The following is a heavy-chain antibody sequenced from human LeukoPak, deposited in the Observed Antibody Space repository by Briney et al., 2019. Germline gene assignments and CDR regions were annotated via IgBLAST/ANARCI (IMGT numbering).Heavy chain of an antibody. D-gene: IGHD3-10*01. CDR3: ARDMKTYEESLQWSFDY. V-gene: IGHV1-2*02. CDR1: GYTFSDYY. CDR2: INPNSGGT. Sequence: ASVKVSCKAFGYTFSDYYLHWVRQAPGQGLEWMGWINPNSGGTDFAQNFQGRVTLRTDTSISTAFMELSSLRSDDTAMYYCARDMKTYEESLQWSFDYWGQGTLVIVSS. J-gene: IGHJ4*02.